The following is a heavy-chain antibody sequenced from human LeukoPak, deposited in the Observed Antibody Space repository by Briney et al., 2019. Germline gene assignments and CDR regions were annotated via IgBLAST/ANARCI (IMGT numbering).Heavy chain of an antibody. Sequence: GGSLRLSCAASGFTFSSYAMHWVRQAPGMGLEWVAVISYDGSNKYYADSVKGRFTISRDNSKNTLYLQMNSLRAEDTAVYYCARDEYGSGSFDYWGQGTLVTVSS. V-gene: IGHV3-30-3*01. D-gene: IGHD3-10*01. CDR1: GFTFSSYA. CDR3: ARDEYGSGSFDY. CDR2: ISYDGSNK. J-gene: IGHJ4*02.